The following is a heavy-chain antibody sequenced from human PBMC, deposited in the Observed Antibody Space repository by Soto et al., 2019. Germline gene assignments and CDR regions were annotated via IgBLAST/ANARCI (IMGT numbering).Heavy chain of an antibody. D-gene: IGHD3-3*01. Sequence: QVQLVQSGAEVKKPRASVKVSCKASGYTFTSYDINWVRQATGQGLERMGWMNPNSGNTGYAQKFQGRVTMTRNTSISTAYMELSSLRSDDTAVYYCARGDFWSGYSDDAFDIWGQGTMVTVSS. CDR1: GYTFTSYD. J-gene: IGHJ3*02. V-gene: IGHV1-8*01. CDR2: MNPNSGNT. CDR3: ARGDFWSGYSDDAFDI.